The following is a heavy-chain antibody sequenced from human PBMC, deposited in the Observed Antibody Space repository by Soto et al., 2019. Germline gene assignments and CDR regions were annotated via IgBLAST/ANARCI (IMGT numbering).Heavy chain of an antibody. J-gene: IGHJ4*02. V-gene: IGHV1-69*02. CDR3: SAGYSSGWSFDY. D-gene: IGHD6-19*01. CDR1: GGTFSSYT. CDR2: IIPILGRA. Sequence: QVQLGQSGAEVKKPGSSVKVSCKASGGTFSSYTISWVRQAPGQGLEWMGRIIPILGRANYAQKFQGRVTITADNSTSTAYMALSSLRSEDTSVYSWSAGYSSGWSFDYWGQGTLVPVSS.